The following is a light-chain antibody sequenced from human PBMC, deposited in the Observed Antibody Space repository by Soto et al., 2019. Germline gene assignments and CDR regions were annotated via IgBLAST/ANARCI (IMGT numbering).Light chain of an antibody. V-gene: IGKV3-11*01. J-gene: IGKJ3*01. CDR2: DAS. CDR1: QSVSSY. Sequence: EIVLTQSPATLSLSPGERATLSCRASQSVSSYLAWYHQKPGQAPRLLIYDASSRATGIPARFSGSGSGTDFTLTISSLEPEDFAVYYCQQRSNWPPRFTFGPGTKVDIK. CDR3: QQRSNWPPRFT.